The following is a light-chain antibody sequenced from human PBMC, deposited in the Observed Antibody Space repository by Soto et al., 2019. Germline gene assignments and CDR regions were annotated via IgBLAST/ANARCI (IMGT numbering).Light chain of an antibody. CDR2: SAS. CDR1: QGISNY. CDR3: QRYDSAPWK. V-gene: IGKV1-27*01. J-gene: IGKJ1*01. Sequence: DIQMTQYPSSLSASVGDKVTITCRASQGISNYLAWYQQKPGKVPTLLIYSASTLQSGVPSRFRGSGSGPAFTLTISSLQPEDVATYYCQRYDSAPWKFVHGTKVEIK.